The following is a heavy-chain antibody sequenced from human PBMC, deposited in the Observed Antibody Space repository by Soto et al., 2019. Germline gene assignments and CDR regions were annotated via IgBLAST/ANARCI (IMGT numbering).Heavy chain of an antibody. CDR1: GFKFSNYA. J-gene: IGHJ4*02. V-gene: IGHV3-23*01. CDR3: AIRGNNDLLRRY. CDR2: ISGSGGFI. Sequence: AASVKVSCAASGFKFSNYAMSWVRQPPGKGLEWVSSISGSGGFIEYGNSVKGRFTTSRDNLKDTLYLHMNSLRGEDTATYFCAIRGNNDLLRRYWGQGTLVTVSS. D-gene: IGHD3-10*01.